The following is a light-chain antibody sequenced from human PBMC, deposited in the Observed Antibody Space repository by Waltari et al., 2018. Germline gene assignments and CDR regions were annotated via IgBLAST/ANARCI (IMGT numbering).Light chain of an antibody. Sequence: SYDLTDSISVSVALGQTAKIACGGNNIGSKSVHWYQQKPGQAPILVIYRDIRRPSGIPERFSGSNSGNTATLTVSGLQTEDEADYYCSSYAGSNTFVFGSGTGVTVL. CDR1: NIGSKS. V-gene: IGLV3-9*01. CDR2: RDI. CDR3: SSYAGSNTFV. J-gene: IGLJ1*01.